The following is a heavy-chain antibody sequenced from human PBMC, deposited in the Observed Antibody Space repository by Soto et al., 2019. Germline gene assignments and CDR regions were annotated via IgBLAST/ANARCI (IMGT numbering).Heavy chain of an antibody. J-gene: IGHJ5*02. D-gene: IGHD3-16*01. CDR3: ARWRSVSRQGFDP. CDR1: GGSISSGDYY. V-gene: IGHV4-31*03. Sequence: QVQLQESGPGRVKPSQTLSLTCTVSGGSISSGDYYWSWIRQHPGKGLEWIGYIYYSGSNYYNPSLQNRITKSLDTSKNQLSLKLSSVTAADTAVYYCARWRSVSRQGFDPWGQGTLVTVSS. CDR2: IYYSGSN.